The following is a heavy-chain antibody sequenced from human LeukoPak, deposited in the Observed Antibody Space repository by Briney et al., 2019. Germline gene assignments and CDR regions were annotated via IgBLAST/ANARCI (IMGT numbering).Heavy chain of an antibody. CDR1: GFTFSGVW. V-gene: IGHV3-74*01. J-gene: IGHJ4*02. Sequence: PGGSLRLSCAASGFTFSGVWMHWVRQAPGKGLVWVSRIASDGSVTNYADSVKGRFTISRDNAQNTLYLQMNSLRAEDTAVYYCASDTVDTALGIDYWGQGTLVTVSS. CDR2: IASDGSVT. CDR3: ASDTVDTALGIDY. D-gene: IGHD5-18*01.